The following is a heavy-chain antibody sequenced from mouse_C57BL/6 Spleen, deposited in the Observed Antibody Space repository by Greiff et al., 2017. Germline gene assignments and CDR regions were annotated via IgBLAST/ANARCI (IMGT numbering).Heavy chain of an antibody. V-gene: IGHV1-15*01. D-gene: IGHD2-4*01. CDR1: GFTFNDYE. CDR2: LDPETGGT. J-gene: IGHJ4*01. Sequence: QVQLQQSGAELVRPGASVTLSCKASGFTFNDYEMHWVKQTPEHGLEWIGALDPETGGTAYNQKFQGKAILTADKSSSTAYMELRSLTAEDSTVYYCTRGYDWMDYWGQGTSVTVSS. CDR3: TRGYDWMDY.